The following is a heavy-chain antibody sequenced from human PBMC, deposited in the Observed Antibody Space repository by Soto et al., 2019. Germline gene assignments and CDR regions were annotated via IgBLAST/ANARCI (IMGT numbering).Heavy chain of an antibody. J-gene: IGHJ5*02. Sequence: TLSVTCTVSGGSISSGGYYWSWIRQHPGKGLEWIGYIYYSGSTYYNPSLKSRVTISVDTSKNQFSLKLSSVTAADTAVYYCARTTEPLTDLNWFDPWGQGTLVTVSS. D-gene: IGHD4-17*01. CDR2: IYYSGST. CDR1: GGSISSGGYY. V-gene: IGHV4-31*03. CDR3: ARTTEPLTDLNWFDP.